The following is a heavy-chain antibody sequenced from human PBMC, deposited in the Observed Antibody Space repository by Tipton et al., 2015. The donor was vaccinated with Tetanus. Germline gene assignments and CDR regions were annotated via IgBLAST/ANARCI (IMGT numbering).Heavy chain of an antibody. D-gene: IGHD1-26*01. V-gene: IGHV3-21*01. CDR1: GFIFSTYS. Sequence: SLRLSCAASGFIFSTYSMNWVRQAPGKGLEWVSSISLSSTYIHYTDSVEGRFTISRDNAKNTLFLQMNSLRAEDTAVYYCARMQSGSYFDLWGPGILVTVSS. CDR3: ARMQSGSYFDL. J-gene: IGHJ4*02. CDR2: ISLSSTYI.